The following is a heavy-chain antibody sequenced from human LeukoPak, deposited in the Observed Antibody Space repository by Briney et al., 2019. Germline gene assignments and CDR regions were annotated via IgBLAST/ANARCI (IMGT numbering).Heavy chain of an antibody. CDR2: IYYSGST. Sequence: SETLSLTCTVSGGSVSSGSYYWSWIRQPPGKGLEWIGYIYYSGSTNYNPSLKSRVTISVDTSKNQFSLKLSSVTAADTAVYYCARDGYGMDVWGQGTTVTVSS. CDR1: GGSVSSGSYY. J-gene: IGHJ6*02. CDR3: ARDGYGMDV. V-gene: IGHV4-61*01.